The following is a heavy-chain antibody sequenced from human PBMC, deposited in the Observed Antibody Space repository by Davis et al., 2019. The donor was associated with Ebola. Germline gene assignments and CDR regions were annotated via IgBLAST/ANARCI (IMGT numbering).Heavy chain of an antibody. J-gene: IGHJ5*02. CDR3: ARDLFRERFLEWLSYNWFDP. CDR2: ISAYNGNT. CDR1: GYTFTGYY. Sequence: ASVKVSCKASGYTFTGYYMHWVRQAPGQGLEWMGWISAYNGNTNYAQKLQGRVTMTTDTSTSTAYMELRSLRSDDTAVYYCARDLFRERFLEWLSYNWFDPWGQGTLVTVSS. D-gene: IGHD3-3*01. V-gene: IGHV1-18*04.